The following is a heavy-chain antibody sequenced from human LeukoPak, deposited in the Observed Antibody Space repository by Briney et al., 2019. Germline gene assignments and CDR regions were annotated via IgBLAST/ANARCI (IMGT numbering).Heavy chain of an antibody. V-gene: IGHV3-23*01. J-gene: IGHJ3*02. CDR1: GFTFSNYA. D-gene: IGHD3-16*01. CDR2: ISGSGGST. CDR3: AKGTVARFGEGDAFDN. Sequence: GGSLRLSCVASGFTFSNYAMSWVRQAPGKGLECLSVISGSGGSTYYTDSVKGRFTISRDNSKNTLYVQMNSLRADDTAIYYCAKGTVARFGEGDAFDNWGQGTRVNVSS.